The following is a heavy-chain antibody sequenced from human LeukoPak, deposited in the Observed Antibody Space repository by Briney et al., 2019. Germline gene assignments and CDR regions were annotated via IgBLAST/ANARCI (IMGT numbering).Heavy chain of an antibody. CDR3: ARDLDDILDY. D-gene: IGHD3-9*01. Sequence: TAVTVSCTASGYTFTGYYMHWVRQAPGQGLEWMGWINPNSGGTNYAQKLQGRVTMTRDTSISTAYMELSRLRSDDTAVYYCARDLDDILDYWGQGTLVTVSS. V-gene: IGHV1-2*02. J-gene: IGHJ4*02. CDR2: INPNSGGT. CDR1: GYTFTGYY.